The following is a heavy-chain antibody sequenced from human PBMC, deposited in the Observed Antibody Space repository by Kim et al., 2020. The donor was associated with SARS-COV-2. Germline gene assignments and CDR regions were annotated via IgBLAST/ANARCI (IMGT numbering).Heavy chain of an antibody. V-gene: IGHV3-30*18. D-gene: IGHD6-19*01. J-gene: IGHJ6*02. CDR3: AKEEGSGYSSGWTYYYYGRDV. CDR2: ISYDGSNK. CDR1: GFTFSSYG. Sequence: GGSLRLSCAASGFTFSSYGMHWVRQAPGKGLEWVAVISYDGSNKYYADSVKGRFTISRDNSKNTLYLQMNSLRAEDTAVYYCAKEEGSGYSSGWTYYYYGRDVWGQRTTVTVSS.